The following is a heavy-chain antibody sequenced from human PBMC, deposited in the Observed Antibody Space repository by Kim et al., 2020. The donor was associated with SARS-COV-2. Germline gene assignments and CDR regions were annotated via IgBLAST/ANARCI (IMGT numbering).Heavy chain of an antibody. CDR2: ISYDGSNK. CDR1: GFTFSSYG. V-gene: IGHV3-33*05. CDR3: ARDPAYYYDSSGYFDY. D-gene: IGHD3-22*01. J-gene: IGHJ4*02. Sequence: GGSLRLSCAASGFTFSSYGMHWVRQAPGKGLEWVAVISYDGSNKYYADSLKGRFTISRDNSKNTLYLQMNSLRAEDTAVYYCARDPAYYYDSSGYFDYWGQGTLVTVSS.